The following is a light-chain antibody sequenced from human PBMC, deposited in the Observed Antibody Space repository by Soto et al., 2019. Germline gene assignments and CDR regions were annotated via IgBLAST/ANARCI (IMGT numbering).Light chain of an antibody. CDR3: QQYNNGPRT. Sequence: EIVMTQSPATLSVSPGERATLSCRASQSVSSKLAWYQQKPGQAPRLLIYDASTRATGTPARFSGSGSGTAFTLTISSLQSEDFAVYYCQQYNNGPRTFGQGTNVEIK. J-gene: IGKJ1*01. CDR2: DAS. V-gene: IGKV3-15*01. CDR1: QSVSSK.